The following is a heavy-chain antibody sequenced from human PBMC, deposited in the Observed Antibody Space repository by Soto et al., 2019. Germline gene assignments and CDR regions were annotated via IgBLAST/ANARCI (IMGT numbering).Heavy chain of an antibody. V-gene: IGHV2-5*02. Sequence: QITLKESGPTLVKPTQTLTLTCSFSGFSLSTNGVAVGWIRQPPGKPLEWLGTLYWDDDQRHSPPLKRRLTITRDTSKHQVVLTMTNMDPGDTATYYCAHRLVYDAFDFWGQGTMVTVSS. CDR2: LYWDDDQ. CDR1: GFSLSTNGVA. CDR3: AHRLVYDAFDF. J-gene: IGHJ3*01.